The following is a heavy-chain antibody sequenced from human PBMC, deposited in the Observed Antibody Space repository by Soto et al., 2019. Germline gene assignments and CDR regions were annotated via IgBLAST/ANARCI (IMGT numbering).Heavy chain of an antibody. Sequence: QVQLVQSGAEVKKPGSSVKVSCKAPGGTFSSYTISWVRQAPGQGLEWMGRIIPILGIANYAQKFQGRVTIXAXKXXSTAYMELSSLRSEDTAVYYCAMEYCSSTSCYRDYWGQGTLVTVSS. J-gene: IGHJ4*02. CDR2: IIPILGIA. D-gene: IGHD2-2*02. V-gene: IGHV1-69*02. CDR1: GGTFSSYT. CDR3: AMEYCSSTSCYRDY.